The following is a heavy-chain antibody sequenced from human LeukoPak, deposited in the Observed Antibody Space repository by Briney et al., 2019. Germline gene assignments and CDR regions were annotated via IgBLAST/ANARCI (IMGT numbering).Heavy chain of an antibody. CDR3: ARGGGYCSGGSCYEFDY. CDR1: GGTFSSYA. J-gene: IGHJ4*02. V-gene: IGHV1-18*01. D-gene: IGHD2-15*01. Sequence: ASVKVSFKASGGTFSSYAISWVRQAPGQGLEWMGWISAYNGNTNYAQKLQGRVTMTTDTSTSTAYMELRSLRSDDTAVYYCARGGGYCSGGSCYEFDYWGQGTLVTVSS. CDR2: ISAYNGNT.